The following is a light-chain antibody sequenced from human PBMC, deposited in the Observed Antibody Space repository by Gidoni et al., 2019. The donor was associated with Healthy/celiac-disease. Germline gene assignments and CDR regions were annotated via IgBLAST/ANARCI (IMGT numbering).Light chain of an antibody. V-gene: IGKV3-11*01. CDR2: DAS. Sequence: EIVLTQSPATLSLSPGERATLSCRASQSVSSYLAWYQQKPGQAPRLLIYDASNRATGIPARFSGSGSGTDFTLTISSLEPEDFAVYYCQQRSNWPCFGQXTKLEIK. CDR1: QSVSSY. CDR3: QQRSNWPC. J-gene: IGKJ2*03.